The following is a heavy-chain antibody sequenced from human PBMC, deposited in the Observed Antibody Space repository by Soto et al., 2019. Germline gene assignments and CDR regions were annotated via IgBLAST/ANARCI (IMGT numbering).Heavy chain of an antibody. J-gene: IGHJ4*02. CDR2: IWYDGSNK. CDR1: GFTFSSYG. D-gene: IGHD6-19*01. Sequence: GGSLRLSCAASGFTFSSYGMHWVRQAPGKGLEWVAVIWYDGSNKYYADSVKGRFTISRDNSKNTLYLQMNSLRAEDTAVYYCARDGVPIAVAGKVLDYWGQGTLVTVSS. V-gene: IGHV3-33*01. CDR3: ARDGVPIAVAGKVLDY.